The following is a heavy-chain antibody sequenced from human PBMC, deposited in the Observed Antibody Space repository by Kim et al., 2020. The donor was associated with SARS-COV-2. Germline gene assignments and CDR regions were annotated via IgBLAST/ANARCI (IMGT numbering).Heavy chain of an antibody. CDR1: GFTFSNAW. V-gene: IGHV3-15*01. CDR2: IKSKTDGGTT. D-gene: IGHD3-10*01. J-gene: IGHJ5*02. Sequence: GGSLRLSCAASGFTFSNAWMSWVRQAPGKGLEWVGRIKSKTDGGTTDYAAPVKGRFTISRDDSKNTLYLQMNSLKTEDTAVYYCTTEGSGSYLKVVWFDPWGQGTLVTVSS. CDR3: TTEGSGSYLKVVWFDP.